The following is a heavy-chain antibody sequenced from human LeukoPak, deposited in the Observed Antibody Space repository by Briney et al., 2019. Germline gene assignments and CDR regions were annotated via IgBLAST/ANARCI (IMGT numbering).Heavy chain of an antibody. CDR2: IYTSGST. CDR3: ARLSPNRWFDP. CDR1: GDSISSYY. D-gene: IGHD1-14*01. V-gene: IGHV4-4*07. J-gene: IGHJ5*02. Sequence: SETLSLTCTVSGDSISSYYWSWIRQPAGKGLERIGRIYTSGSTNYNPSLRSRVTMSVDTSKNQFSLKLSSVTAADTAVYYCARLSPNRWFDPWGQGTLVTVSS.